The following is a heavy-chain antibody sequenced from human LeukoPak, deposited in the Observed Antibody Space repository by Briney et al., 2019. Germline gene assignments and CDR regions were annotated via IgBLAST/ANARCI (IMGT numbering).Heavy chain of an antibody. V-gene: IGHV4-59*01. CDR1: GGSISSYY. J-gene: IGHJ3*02. Sequence: SETLSLTCTVSGGSISSYYWSWIRQPPGKGLEWIGYIYYSGSTNYNPSLKSRVTISVDTSKNQFSLKLSSVTAADTAVYYCARAILTCYYDAFDIWGQGTMVTVSS. D-gene: IGHD3-9*01. CDR3: ARAILTCYYDAFDI. CDR2: IYYSGST.